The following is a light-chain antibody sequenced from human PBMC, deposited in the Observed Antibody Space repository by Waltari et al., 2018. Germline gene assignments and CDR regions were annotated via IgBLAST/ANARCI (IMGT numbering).Light chain of an antibody. V-gene: IGKV4-1*01. CDR1: QSVLYSSNNKNY. J-gene: IGKJ2*01. CDR2: WAS. Sequence: DIVMTQSPDSLAVSLGARAPINCKSSQSVLYSSNNKNYLAWYQQKPGHPPNLLIYWASTRESGVPDRFSGSGSGTDFTLTISSLRAEDVAVYYCQQYYSTPYTFGQGTKLEIK. CDR3: QQYYSTPYT.